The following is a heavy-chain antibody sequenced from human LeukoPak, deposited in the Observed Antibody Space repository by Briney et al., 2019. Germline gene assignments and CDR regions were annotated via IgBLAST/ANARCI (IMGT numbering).Heavy chain of an antibody. CDR1: GFTFSNAW. CDR3: TTIAVAGS. V-gene: IGHV3-15*01. CDR2: IKSKTDGGTT. D-gene: IGHD6-19*01. Sequence: GGSLRLSCAASGFTFSNAWMSWVRQAPGKGLEWGGRIKSKTDGGTTDYAAPVKGRFTISRDDSKNTLYLQMNSLKTEDTAVYYCTTIAVAGSWGQGTLVTVSS. J-gene: IGHJ5*02.